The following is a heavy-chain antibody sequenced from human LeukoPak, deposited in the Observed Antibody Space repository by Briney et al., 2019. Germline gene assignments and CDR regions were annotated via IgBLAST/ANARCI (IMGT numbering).Heavy chain of an antibody. CDR1: GFTFSDYY. J-gene: IGHJ4*02. Sequence: GGSLRLSCAASGFTFSDYYMSWIRQAPGKGLEWVSYISSSGSTIYYADSVKGRFTISRDNAKNSLYLQMNSLRAEDTAVYYCAREGYCSSTSCYYFDYWGQGTLVTVSS. V-gene: IGHV3-11*04. D-gene: IGHD2-2*01. CDR3: AREGYCSSTSCYYFDY. CDR2: ISSSGSTI.